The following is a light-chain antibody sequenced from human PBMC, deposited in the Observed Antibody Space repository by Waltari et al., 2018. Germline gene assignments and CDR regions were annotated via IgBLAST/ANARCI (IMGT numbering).Light chain of an antibody. CDR3: MQRTNWPLT. J-gene: IGKJ4*01. V-gene: IGKV3-11*01. CDR2: DAS. CDR1: QSVRNF. Sequence: VVFTQPPATRSLCPGAGATSSCRASQSVRNFLVWYQRKLGQGPKPLIYDASNRATGMPARFSGSGSGTDFTLTISSLEPEDFAVYYCMQRTNWPLTFGGGTKVEIK.